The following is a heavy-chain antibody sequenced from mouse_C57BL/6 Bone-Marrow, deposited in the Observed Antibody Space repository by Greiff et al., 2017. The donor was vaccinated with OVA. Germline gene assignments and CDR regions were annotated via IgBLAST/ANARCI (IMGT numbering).Heavy chain of an antibody. CDR2: INPSNGGT. Sequence: QVQLQQSGTELVKPGASVKLSCKASGYTFPSYWMHWVKQRPGQGLEWIGNINPSNGGTNYNEKFKSKATLTVDKSSSTAYMQLSSLPSEDSAVYYCARDHYYGSSYVWNFDYWGQGTTLTVSS. CDR3: ARDHYYGSSYVWNFDY. V-gene: IGHV1-53*01. J-gene: IGHJ2*01. D-gene: IGHD1-1*01. CDR1: GYTFPSYW.